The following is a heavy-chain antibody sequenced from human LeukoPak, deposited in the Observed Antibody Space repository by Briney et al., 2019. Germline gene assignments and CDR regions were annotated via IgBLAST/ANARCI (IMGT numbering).Heavy chain of an antibody. D-gene: IGHD5-18*01. V-gene: IGHV3-74*01. CDR3: APEGGYSYDY. Sequence: GGSLRLSCAASGFTISTYWMHWVRQAPGKGLVWVARISSDGNTTRYADFVEGRFAISRDNAKNTLYLQMNSLRAEDTAVYYCAPEGGYSYDYWGQGTLVTVSS. J-gene: IGHJ4*02. CDR2: ISSDGNTT. CDR1: GFTISTYW.